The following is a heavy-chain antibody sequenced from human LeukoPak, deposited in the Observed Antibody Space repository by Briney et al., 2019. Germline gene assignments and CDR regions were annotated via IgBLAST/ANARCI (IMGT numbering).Heavy chain of an antibody. CDR3: ARDRRYCSSTSCYQYWFDP. CDR1: GFTFSSYG. Sequence: KPGRSLRPSCAASGFTFSSYGMHWVRQAPGKGLEWVAVIWYDGSNKYYADSVKGRFTISRDNSKNTLYLQMNSLRAEDTAVYYCARDRRYCSSTSCYQYWFDPWGQGTLVTVSS. D-gene: IGHD2-2*01. J-gene: IGHJ5*02. CDR2: IWYDGSNK. V-gene: IGHV3-33*01.